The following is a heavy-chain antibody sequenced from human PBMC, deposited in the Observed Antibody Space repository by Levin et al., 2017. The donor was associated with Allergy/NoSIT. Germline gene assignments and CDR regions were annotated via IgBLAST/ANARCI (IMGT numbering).Heavy chain of an antibody. CDR3: AGWGRDAETCWYFDL. J-gene: IGHJ2*01. CDR1: GYSFTSYW. CDR2: IDPSDSST. V-gene: IGHV5-10-1*01. D-gene: IGHD2-15*01. Sequence: GGSLRLSCKGSGYSFTSYWSSWVRQMPGKGLEWMGRIDPSDSSTNYSPSFQGDVTTSAAKSISTAYVQWSSLKAADIAMYYCAGWGRDAETCWYFDLWGRGTLVTVSS.